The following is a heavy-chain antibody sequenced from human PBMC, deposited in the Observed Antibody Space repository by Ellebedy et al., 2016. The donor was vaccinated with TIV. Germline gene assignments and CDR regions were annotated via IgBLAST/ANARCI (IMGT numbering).Heavy chain of an antibody. Sequence: GGSLRLXCAASGFTFDDYAMHWVRQAPGKGLEWVSGISWNSGSIGYADSVKGRFTISRDNSKNTLYLQMHSLRAEDTAVYYCARGPGYYGMDVWGQGTTVTVSS. CDR1: GFTFDDYA. J-gene: IGHJ6*02. CDR3: ARGPGYYGMDV. D-gene: IGHD7-27*01. V-gene: IGHV3-9*01. CDR2: ISWNSGSI.